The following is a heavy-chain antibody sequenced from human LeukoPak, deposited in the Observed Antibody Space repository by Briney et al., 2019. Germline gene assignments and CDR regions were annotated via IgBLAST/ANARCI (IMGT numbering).Heavy chain of an antibody. J-gene: IGHJ4*02. CDR2: ISSSSSTI. V-gene: IGHV3-48*01. CDR3: ARDSGDYYDSGDY. D-gene: IGHD3-22*01. CDR1: GFTFSGYS. Sequence: GGSLRLSCAASGFTFSGYSMNWVRQAPGKGLEWVSYISSSSSTIYYADSVEGRFTISRDNAKNSLYLQMNSLRAEDTAVYYCARDSGDYYDSGDYWGQGTLVTVSS.